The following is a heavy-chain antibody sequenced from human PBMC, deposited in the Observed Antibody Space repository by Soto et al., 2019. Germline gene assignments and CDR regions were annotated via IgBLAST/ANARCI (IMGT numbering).Heavy chain of an antibody. J-gene: IGHJ6*02. V-gene: IGHV1-18*01. Sequence: QVPLVQSGAEVKKPGASVKVSCKASGYTFTSYGISWVRQAPGQGLEWMGLVSAYNGNTNYAQKLQGRVTMTTDPSTSTAYMELRSLRSDDAAVYYCERDPFCSSSWYEPRYLHLYYHYGMDVWGQGTTVTVSS. CDR2: VSAYNGNT. CDR3: ERDPFCSSSWYEPRYLHLYYHYGMDV. D-gene: IGHD6-13*01. CDR1: GYTFTSYG.